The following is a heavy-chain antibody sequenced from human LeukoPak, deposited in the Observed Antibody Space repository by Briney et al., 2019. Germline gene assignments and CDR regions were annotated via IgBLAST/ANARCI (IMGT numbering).Heavy chain of an antibody. D-gene: IGHD4-17*01. Sequence: GGSLRLSCAASGFTFSSYWMSWVRQAPGKGLEWVANIKQDGSEKYYVDSVKGRFTISRDNAKNSLYLQMNSLGAEDTAVYYCARDDYGDYVYHYEDYWGQGTLVTVSS. CDR3: ARDDYGDYVYHYEDY. V-gene: IGHV3-7*05. CDR1: GFTFSSYW. J-gene: IGHJ4*02. CDR2: IKQDGSEK.